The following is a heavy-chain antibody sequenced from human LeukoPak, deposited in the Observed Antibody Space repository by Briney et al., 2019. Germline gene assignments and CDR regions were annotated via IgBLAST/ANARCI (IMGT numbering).Heavy chain of an antibody. Sequence: SSSSYIYYADSVKGRLVISKEHAKKSLYLQMNTLKDEDTAVYYCARTYYYDSSGYREDWFDPWGQGTLVTVS. V-gene: IGHV3-21*01. D-gene: IGHD3-22*01. J-gene: IGHJ5*02. CDR3: ARTYYYDSSGYREDWFDP. CDR2: SSSSYI.